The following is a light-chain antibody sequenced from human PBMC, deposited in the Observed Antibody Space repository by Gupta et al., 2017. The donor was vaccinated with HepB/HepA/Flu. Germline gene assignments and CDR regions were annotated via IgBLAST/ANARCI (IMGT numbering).Light chain of an antibody. CDR2: LGS. Sequence: DIVMTQSPLSLPVTPGESASISCRSSQSLLQSNGNNYLDWFAQKPGQSPQLLIYLGSNRASGVPDRFSGSGSGTDFTLKINRVEAEDVGVYYCMENLQAPFTFGHGTKVDVK. CDR3: MENLQAPFT. J-gene: IGKJ3*01. V-gene: IGKV2-28*01. CDR1: QSLLQSNGNNY.